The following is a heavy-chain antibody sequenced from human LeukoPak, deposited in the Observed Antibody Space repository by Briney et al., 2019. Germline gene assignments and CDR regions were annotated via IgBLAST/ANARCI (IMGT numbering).Heavy chain of an antibody. CDR1: GGSFSGYY. J-gene: IGHJ4*02. Sequence: SETLSLTCAVYGGSFSGYYWSWIRQPPGKGLEWIGEINHSGSTNYNPSLKSRVTISVDTSKNQFSLKLSSVTAADTAVYYCARGYYGSGNDHWGQGTLVTVSS. CDR3: ARGYYGSGNDH. V-gene: IGHV4-34*01. CDR2: INHSGST. D-gene: IGHD3-10*01.